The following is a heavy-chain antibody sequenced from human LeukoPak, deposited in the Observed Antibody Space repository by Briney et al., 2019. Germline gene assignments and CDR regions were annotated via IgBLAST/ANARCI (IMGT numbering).Heavy chain of an antibody. J-gene: IGHJ4*02. CDR1: GFTFSSYA. V-gene: IGHV3-23*01. CDR3: AKDGWEDIVVVPAAMMGYFDY. CDR2: ISGSGGST. D-gene: IGHD2-2*01. Sequence: TGGSLRLSCAASGFTFSSYAMSWVRQAPGKGLEWVSAISGSGGSTYYADSVRGRFTISRDNSKNTLYLQMNSLRAEDTAVYYCAKDGWEDIVVVPAAMMGYFDYWGQGTLVTVSS.